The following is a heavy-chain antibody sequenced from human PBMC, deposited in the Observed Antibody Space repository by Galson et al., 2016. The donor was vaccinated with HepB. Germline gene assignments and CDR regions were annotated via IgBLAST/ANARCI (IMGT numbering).Heavy chain of an antibody. J-gene: IGHJ4*02. CDR2: IYSDGRP. D-gene: IGHD3-16*01. CDR1: GLIVSANY. CDR3: ARDDYFRLGY. Sequence: SLRLSCAASGLIVSANYLTWVRQAPGKGLEGVSVIYSDGRPYYSDSVRGRFTISRDNDKNTVYLQMNSLRVEDTAMYHCARDDYFRLGYWGQGTLVTVSS. V-gene: IGHV3-53*01.